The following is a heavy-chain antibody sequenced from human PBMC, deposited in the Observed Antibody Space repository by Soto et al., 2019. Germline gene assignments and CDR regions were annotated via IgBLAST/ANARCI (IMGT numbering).Heavy chain of an antibody. V-gene: IGHV2-70*11. D-gene: IGHD6-6*01. CDR1: GFSLSTSGMC. CDR2: IDWDDDK. J-gene: IGHJ6*03. CDR3: ARLQYSTSSSRHRYCMDV. Sequence: GSGPTLVNPTQTLTLTCTFSGFSLSTSGMCVSWVRQPPGKALEWLARIDWDDDKYYSTSLKTRLTISRDTSKNQVVLTMTNMDPVDTATYFCARLQYSTSSSRHRYCMDVWGKGTTVTVSS.